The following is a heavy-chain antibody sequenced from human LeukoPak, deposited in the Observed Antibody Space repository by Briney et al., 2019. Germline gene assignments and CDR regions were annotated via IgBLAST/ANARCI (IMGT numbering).Heavy chain of an antibody. J-gene: IGHJ4*02. Sequence: PSGTLPLTCGVSGGSLTCTHYWTWVRQPPGKGLEWIGEVNLQGSTNYNPSLMGRVAISVDMSENHISLQLTSVTAADTAVYYCAREGGPYCPLDYSGPGTLVTVSS. V-gene: IGHV4-4*02. CDR1: GGSLTCTHY. CDR3: AREGGPYCPLDY. CDR2: VNLQGST. D-gene: IGHD2-21*02.